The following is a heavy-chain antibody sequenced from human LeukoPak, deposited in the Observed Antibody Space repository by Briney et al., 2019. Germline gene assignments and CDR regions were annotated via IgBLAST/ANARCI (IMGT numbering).Heavy chain of an antibody. CDR3: AKGIYSSGWSYFDY. CDR2: ISSSGSTI. J-gene: IGHJ4*01. V-gene: IGHV3-48*03. CDR1: GFTFSSYE. D-gene: IGHD6-19*01. Sequence: PGGSLRLSCAASGFTFSSYEMNWVRQAPGKGLECVSYISSSGSTIYYADSVKGRFTISRDNSKNTLYLQMNSLRAEDTAVYYCAKGIYSSGWSYFDYWGHGTLVTVSS.